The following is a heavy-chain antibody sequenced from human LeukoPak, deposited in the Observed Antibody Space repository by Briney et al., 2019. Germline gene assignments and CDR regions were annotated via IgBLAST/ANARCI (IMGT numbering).Heavy chain of an antibody. CDR3: ATNAGETNNYYYYMDV. V-gene: IGHV3-21*01. CDR1: GFTFSSYS. D-gene: IGHD3-10*01. Sequence: GGSLRLSCAAPGFTFSSYSMNWVRQAPGKGLEWVSSISSSSSYIYYADSVKGRFTISRDNAKNSLYLQMNSLRAEDTAVYYCATNAGETNNYYYYMDVWGKGTTVTVSS. J-gene: IGHJ6*03. CDR2: ISSSSSYI.